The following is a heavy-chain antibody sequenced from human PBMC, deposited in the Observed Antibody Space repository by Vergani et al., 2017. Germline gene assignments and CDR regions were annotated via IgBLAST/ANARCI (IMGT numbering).Heavy chain of an antibody. CDR2: IRYDGTKR. Sequence: QVQLVESGGGVVQPGGSLRLSCIASGFTFRIYGMHWVRQAPGKGLEWVAFIRYDGTKRFYGDSVKGRFTISRDNAKNSLYLQMNSLRAEDTALYYCVKDIAASGNYWYFDLWGRGALVPVSS. J-gene: IGHJ2*01. D-gene: IGHD6-13*01. CDR1: GFTFRIYG. CDR3: VKDIAASGNYWYFDL. V-gene: IGHV3-30*02.